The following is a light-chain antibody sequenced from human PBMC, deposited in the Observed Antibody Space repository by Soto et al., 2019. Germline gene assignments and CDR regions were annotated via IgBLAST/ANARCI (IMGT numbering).Light chain of an antibody. Sequence: DIPMTQSPSSLSASVGDRVTITCRASQSISSYLIWHQQKPGKAPNLLIYAASSLQSGVPSRFSGSGSGTDFTLTISRLELEDSAVYYCQQYGVSPLTFGPGTKVEIK. CDR2: AAS. CDR3: QQYGVSPLT. J-gene: IGKJ3*01. V-gene: IGKV1-39*01. CDR1: QSISSY.